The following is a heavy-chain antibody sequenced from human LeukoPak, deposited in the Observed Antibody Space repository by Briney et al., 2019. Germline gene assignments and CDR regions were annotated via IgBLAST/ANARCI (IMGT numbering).Heavy chain of an antibody. CDR1: GGSFSGYY. Sequence: SETLSLTCAVYGGSFSGYYWSWIRPPPGKGLDWIGEINHSGSTNYNPSLKSRVTISVDTSKNQFSLKLSSVTAADTAVYYCARGRYDSSGYYYVDGAFDIWGQGTMVTVSS. D-gene: IGHD3-22*01. V-gene: IGHV4-34*01. CDR2: INHSGST. J-gene: IGHJ3*02. CDR3: ARGRYDSSGYYYVDGAFDI.